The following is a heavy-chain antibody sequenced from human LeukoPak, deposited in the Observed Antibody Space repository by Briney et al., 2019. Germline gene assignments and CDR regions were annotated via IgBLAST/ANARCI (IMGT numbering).Heavy chain of an antibody. Sequence: GGSLRLSCAASGFTFSSYGMHWVRQAPGKGLEWVAFIRYGGSNKYYADSVKGRFTISRDNFKNTLYLQMNSLRAEDTAVFYCAKGGGYEAQYYYYYMNVWGKGTTVTISS. V-gene: IGHV3-30*02. CDR2: IRYGGSNK. J-gene: IGHJ6*03. CDR3: AKGGGYEAQYYYYYMNV. CDR1: GFTFSSYG. D-gene: IGHD5-12*01.